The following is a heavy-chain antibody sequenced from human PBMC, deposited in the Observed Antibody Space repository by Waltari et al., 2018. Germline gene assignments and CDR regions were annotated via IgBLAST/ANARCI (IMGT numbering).Heavy chain of an antibody. Sequence: QIQLVQSGAEVKKPGSSVKVSCKASGDTFSRYAISWVRQAPGEGLGWMGGIIPIFKLANYAQKCQGRGTITADESTTTAYMELSSLRSDDTAVYYWARAGEGYSYGFDSWGQGTLVTVSS. J-gene: IGHJ4*02. CDR2: IIPIFKLA. V-gene: IGHV1-69*13. CDR3: ARAGEGYSYGFDS. D-gene: IGHD5-18*01. CDR1: GDTFSRYA.